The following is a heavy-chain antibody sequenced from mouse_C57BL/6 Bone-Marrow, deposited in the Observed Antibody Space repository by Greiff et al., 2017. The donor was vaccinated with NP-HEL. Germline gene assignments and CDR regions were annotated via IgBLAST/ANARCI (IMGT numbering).Heavy chain of an antibody. CDR2: IFPGSGST. CDR3: ARERYYGSSYAARDY. D-gene: IGHD1-1*01. J-gene: IGHJ4*01. V-gene: IGHV1-56*01. CDR1: GYTFTSHW. Sequence: QVQLQQSGPELVRPGASVKISCKAPGYTFTSHWMQWVRQRPGPGLEWIGEIFPGSGSTYYNEKFKGKATLTVDTSASTAYMQLSSPTSEDSAVYFCARERYYGSSYAARDYWVKEPQSPSPQ.